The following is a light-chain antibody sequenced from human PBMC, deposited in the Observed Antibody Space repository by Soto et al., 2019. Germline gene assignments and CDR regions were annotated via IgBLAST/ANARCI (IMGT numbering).Light chain of an antibody. CDR1: GGDVGGYNY. Sequence: QSALTQPPSASGSPGQSVTISCTGTGGDVGGYNYVSWYQQHPGKAPKLVIFEVNKRPSGVPDRFSGSKSGNTASLTVSGLQTEDEADYYCAVWDDSLSGPVFGGGTKVTVL. V-gene: IGLV2-8*01. CDR2: EVN. CDR3: AVWDDSLSGPV. J-gene: IGLJ2*01.